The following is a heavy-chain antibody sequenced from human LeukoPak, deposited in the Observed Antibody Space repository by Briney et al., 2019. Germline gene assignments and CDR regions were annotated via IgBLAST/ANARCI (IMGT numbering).Heavy chain of an antibody. V-gene: IGHV4-59*01. CDR2: IYYSGST. J-gene: IGHJ4*02. Sequence: SETLSLTCTVSGGSISSYYWSWIRQPPGKGLEWIGYIYYSGSTNYNPSLKSRVTISVDTSKNQFSLKLSSVTAADTAVYYCARVPRGGYDFWSGYGYYFDYWGQGTLVTVSS. D-gene: IGHD3-3*01. CDR1: GGSISSYY. CDR3: ARVPRGGYDFWSGYGYYFDY.